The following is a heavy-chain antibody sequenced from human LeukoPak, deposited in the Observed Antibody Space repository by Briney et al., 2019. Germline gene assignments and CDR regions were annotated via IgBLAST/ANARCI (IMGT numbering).Heavy chain of an antibody. V-gene: IGHV5-51*01. CDR1: GYSFTSYW. CDR2: IYPGDSDT. CDR3: ARRAQVFDILTGYGPDRYFDL. J-gene: IGHJ2*01. Sequence: GESLKISCKGSGYSFTSYWIGWVRQMPGKGLEWMGIIYPGDSDTRYSPSFQGQVTISADKSISTAYLQWSSLKASDTAMYYCARRAQVFDILTGYGPDRYFDLWGRGTLVTVSS. D-gene: IGHD3-9*01.